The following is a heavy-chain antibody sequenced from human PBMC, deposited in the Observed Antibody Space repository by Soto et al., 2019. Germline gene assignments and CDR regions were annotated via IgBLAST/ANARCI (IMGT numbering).Heavy chain of an antibody. V-gene: IGHV4-31*03. CDR3: ARVIGGDSKYYFDY. D-gene: IGHD4-17*01. CDR2: IYHSGRT. J-gene: IGHJ4*02. Sequence: SETLSLTCTVSGVSISGGGYYWGWIRQHPGKGLEWIGNIYHSGRTYYNPSLKSRVIMSVDTSKNHFSLNLNSVTAADTAMSFCARVIGGDSKYYFDYWGPGTLLTVSS. CDR1: GVSISGGGYY.